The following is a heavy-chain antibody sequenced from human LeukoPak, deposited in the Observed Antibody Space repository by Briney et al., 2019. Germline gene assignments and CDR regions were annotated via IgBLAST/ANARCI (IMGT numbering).Heavy chain of an antibody. Sequence: PGGSLRLSCAASGFTFSNYEMNWVRQAPGKGLEWVSHIRSSGSTIYYVDSVKGRFTISRDNAKNSLYLQMNSLRAEDTAVYYCAREGVTAPGDYWGQGTLVTVSS. CDR1: GFTFSNYE. D-gene: IGHD2-21*02. CDR2: IRSSGSTI. J-gene: IGHJ4*02. CDR3: AREGVTAPGDY. V-gene: IGHV3-48*03.